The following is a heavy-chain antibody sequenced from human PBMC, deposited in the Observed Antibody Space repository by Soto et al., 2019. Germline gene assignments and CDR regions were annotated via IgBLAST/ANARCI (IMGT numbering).Heavy chain of an antibody. V-gene: IGHV4-59*08. CDR3: ASRIGDDFWSGSKRNEYYYYYMDV. CDR2: IYYSGST. Sequence: PSETLSLTCAVSGGSLNTYYWTWIRQPPGKGLEWIGYIYYSGSTNYNPSLKSRVTISVDTSKNQFSLKLSSVTAADTAVYYCASRIGDDFWSGSKRNEYYYYYMDVWGKGTTVTVSS. CDR1: GGSLNTYY. J-gene: IGHJ6*03. D-gene: IGHD3-3*01.